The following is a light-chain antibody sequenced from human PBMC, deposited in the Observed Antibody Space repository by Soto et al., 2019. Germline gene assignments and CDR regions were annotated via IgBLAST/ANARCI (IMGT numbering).Light chain of an antibody. CDR3: CSYAGSSPYV. Sequence: QSGLTQPASVSGSRGRSITISCTGTSSDVGSYNLVSWYQQHPGKAPKLMIYEVSKRPSGVSNRFSGSKSGNTASLTISGLQAEDEADYYCCSYAGSSPYVFGTGTKVTVL. V-gene: IGLV2-23*02. J-gene: IGLJ1*01. CDR1: SSDVGSYNL. CDR2: EVS.